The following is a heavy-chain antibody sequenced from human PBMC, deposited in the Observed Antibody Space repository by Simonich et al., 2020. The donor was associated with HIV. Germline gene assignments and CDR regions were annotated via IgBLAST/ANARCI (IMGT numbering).Heavy chain of an antibody. Sequence: EVQLVQSGAEVKKPGESLKISCKGSGYSFTSYWIGWVRQMPGKGLEWMGIIYPGDADTRYRPPFQGQVTISADKSISTAYLQWSSLKASDTATYYCVRRLAVAGTYWYFDLWGRGTLVTVSS. D-gene: IGHD6-19*01. CDR2: IYPGDADT. V-gene: IGHV5-51*03. CDR3: VRRLAVAGTYWYFDL. CDR1: GYSFTSYW. J-gene: IGHJ2*01.